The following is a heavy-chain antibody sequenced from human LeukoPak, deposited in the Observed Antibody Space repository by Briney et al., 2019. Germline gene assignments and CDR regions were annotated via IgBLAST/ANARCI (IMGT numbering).Heavy chain of an antibody. D-gene: IGHD3-10*01. Sequence: GGSLRLSCAASGFTFSDYYMSWIRQAPGKGLEWVSYISSSGSTIYYADSVKGRFTISRDNAKNSLYLQMNSLSAEDTAVYYCARDKAIRGVYYYYYGMDVWGQGTTVTVSS. CDR2: ISSSGSTI. CDR3: ARDKAIRGVYYYYYGMDV. V-gene: IGHV3-11*01. CDR1: GFTFSDYY. J-gene: IGHJ6*02.